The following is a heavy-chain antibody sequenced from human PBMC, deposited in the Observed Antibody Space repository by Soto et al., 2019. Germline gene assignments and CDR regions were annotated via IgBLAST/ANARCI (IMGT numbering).Heavy chain of an antibody. CDR2: ISYDGSNK. Sequence: GGSLRLSCAASGFTFSSYGMHWVRQAPGKGLEWVAVISYDGSNKYYADSVKGRFTISRDNSKNTLYLQMNSLRAEDTAVYYCAKEGGYSNSQPYYYYYGMDVWGQGTTVTVSS. J-gene: IGHJ6*02. V-gene: IGHV3-30*18. CDR3: AKEGGYSNSQPYYYYYGMDV. D-gene: IGHD4-4*01. CDR1: GFTFSSYG.